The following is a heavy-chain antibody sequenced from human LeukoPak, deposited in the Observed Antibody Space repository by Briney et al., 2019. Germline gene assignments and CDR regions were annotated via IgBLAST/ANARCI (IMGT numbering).Heavy chain of an antibody. CDR2: ITGSSDNT. V-gene: IGHV3-23*01. CDR1: RFTFSSYA. CDR3: AKSNDPSNRSNYFRYFDY. J-gene: IGHJ4*02. Sequence: GGSLRLSCAASRFTFSSYAMTWVRLAPGKGPEWVSAITGSSDNTYYADSVRGRFTISRDNSKNTLYLQMNSLRAEDTAVYYCAKSNDPSNRSNYFRYFDYWGQGTLVTVSS. D-gene: IGHD3-10*01.